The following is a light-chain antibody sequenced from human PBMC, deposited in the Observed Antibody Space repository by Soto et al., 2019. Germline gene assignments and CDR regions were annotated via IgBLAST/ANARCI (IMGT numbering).Light chain of an antibody. J-gene: IGKJ3*01. V-gene: IGKV3-20*01. Sequence: EIVLTQSPGTLSLSPGESATLSCRASQSVNSDYLAWYQQKPGQAPRLLIYAASSRATGIPDRFSGSGSGTDFTLTITRLEPEDFAVYYCQQYGGSPFTFGPGNKVYI. CDR3: QQYGGSPFT. CDR1: QSVNSDY. CDR2: AAS.